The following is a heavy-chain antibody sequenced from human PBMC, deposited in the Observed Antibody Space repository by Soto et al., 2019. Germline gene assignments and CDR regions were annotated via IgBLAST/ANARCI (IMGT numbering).Heavy chain of an antibody. V-gene: IGHV1-18*01. CDR3: ARTDRRPQAFDY. Sequence: QVQLVQSGAEVKKPGASVKVSCKASGYTFTSYGITWVRQAPGQGLEWMGWISAYNGNTNYAAKLQGRVTMTTYTSRSKAYLELRSLRSDDAAVYYCARTDRRPQAFDYWGQGTLVTVSS. CDR1: GYTFTSYG. CDR2: ISAYNGNT. J-gene: IGHJ4*02. D-gene: IGHD3-22*01.